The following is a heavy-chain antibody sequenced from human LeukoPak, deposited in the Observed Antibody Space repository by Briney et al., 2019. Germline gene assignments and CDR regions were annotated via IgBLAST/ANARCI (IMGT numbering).Heavy chain of an antibody. CDR2: IYYNGYT. Sequence: PSETLSLTCIVSGGSISGSYWSWIRQSPGKGLEWIGYIYYNGYTRYNPSLKSRVSFSVDTSTNQFSLKLSSVTAADTAVYYCARAASYYYDSGSNPFDIWGQGTMVTVSS. V-gene: IGHV4-59*01. D-gene: IGHD3-22*01. CDR3: ARAASYYYDSGSNPFDI. CDR1: GGSISGSY. J-gene: IGHJ3*02.